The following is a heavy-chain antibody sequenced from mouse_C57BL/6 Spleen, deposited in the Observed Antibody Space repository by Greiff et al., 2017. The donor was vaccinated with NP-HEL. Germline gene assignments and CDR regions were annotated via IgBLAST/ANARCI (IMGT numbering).Heavy chain of an antibody. J-gene: IGHJ4*01. CDR2: IYPGDGDT. Sequence: QVQLQQSGAELVKPGASVKISCKASGYAFSSYWMNWVKQRPGKGLEWIGQIYPGDGDTNYNGKFKGKATLTADKSSSTAYMQLSSLTSEDSAVYFCARKMGAYYSNYGGAMDYWGQGTSVTVSS. CDR3: ARKMGAYYSNYGGAMDY. V-gene: IGHV1-80*01. CDR1: GYAFSSYW. D-gene: IGHD2-5*01.